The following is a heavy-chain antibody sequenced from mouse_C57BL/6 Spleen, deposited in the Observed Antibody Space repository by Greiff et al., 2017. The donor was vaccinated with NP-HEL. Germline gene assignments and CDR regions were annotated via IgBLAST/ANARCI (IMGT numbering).Heavy chain of an antibody. Sequence: QVQLKESGPGLVAPSQSLSITCTVSGFSLTSYGVHWVRQPPGKGLEWLVVIWSDGSTTYNSALKSRLSISKDNSKSQVFLKMNSLQTEDTAMYYCARHDDGYYVEGLDYWGQGTSVTVSS. CDR2: IWSDGST. V-gene: IGHV2-6-1*01. D-gene: IGHD2-3*01. CDR3: ARHDDGYYVEGLDY. CDR1: GFSLTSYG. J-gene: IGHJ4*01.